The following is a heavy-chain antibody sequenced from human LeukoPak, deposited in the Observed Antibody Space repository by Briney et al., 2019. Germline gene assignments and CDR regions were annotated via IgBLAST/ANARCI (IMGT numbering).Heavy chain of an antibody. D-gene: IGHD5-24*01. CDR2: IYYSGST. J-gene: IGHJ3*02. CDR1: GGSISSGGYY. Sequence: PSETLSLTCTVSGGSISSGGYYWSWIRQHPGKGLEWIGYIYYSGSTYYNPSLKSRVTISVDTSKNQFSLKLSSVTAADTAVYYCARGAGDGYTDDAFDIWGQGTMVTVSS. CDR3: ARGAGDGYTDDAFDI. V-gene: IGHV4-31*03.